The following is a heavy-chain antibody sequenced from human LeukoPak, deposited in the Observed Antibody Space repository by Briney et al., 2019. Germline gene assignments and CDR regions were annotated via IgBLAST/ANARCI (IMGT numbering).Heavy chain of an antibody. J-gene: IGHJ4*02. CDR2: MNPNSGNT. Sequence: ASVKVSCKASGYTFTGYYMHWVRQATGQGLEWMGWMNPNSGNTGYAQKFQGRVTMTRNTSISTAYMELSSLRSEDTAVYYCARGSSDDFDYWGQGTLVTVSS. CDR1: GYTFTGYY. D-gene: IGHD6-6*01. V-gene: IGHV1-8*02. CDR3: ARGSSDDFDY.